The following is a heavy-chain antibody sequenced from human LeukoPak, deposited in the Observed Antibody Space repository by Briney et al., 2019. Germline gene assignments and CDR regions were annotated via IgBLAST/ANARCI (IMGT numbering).Heavy chain of an antibody. CDR1: GFTFSSYW. Sequence: GGSLRLSCAASGFTFSSYWMSWVRQAPGKGLEWVANIKQDGSEKYYVDSVKGRFTISRDNAKNSLYLQMNSLRAEDTAVYYCAALWFGTYGLFDYWGQGTLVTVSS. CDR2: IKQDGSEK. D-gene: IGHD3-10*01. CDR3: AALWFGTYGLFDY. J-gene: IGHJ4*02. V-gene: IGHV3-7*01.